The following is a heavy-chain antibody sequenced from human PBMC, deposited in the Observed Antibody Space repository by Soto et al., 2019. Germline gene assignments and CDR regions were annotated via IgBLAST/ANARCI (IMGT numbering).Heavy chain of an antibody. V-gene: IGHV3-23*01. D-gene: IGHD4-17*01. CDR2: INPSGGGT. J-gene: IGHJ2*01. CDR1: GFTFSSYA. Sequence: EVQLLESGGGLVQPGGSLRLSCAASGFTFSSYAMSWVRQAPGKGLEWVSAINPSGGGTFSADSVRGRFTISRDNSKNTLYLQMNTLRAADTALYYWLKDRPTVLTPDWYFDLWCRGTLFTVSS. CDR3: LKDRPTVLTPDWYFDL.